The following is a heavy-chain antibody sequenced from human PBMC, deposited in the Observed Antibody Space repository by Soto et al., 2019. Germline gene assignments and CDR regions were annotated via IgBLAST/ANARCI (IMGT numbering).Heavy chain of an antibody. J-gene: IGHJ4*02. CDR1: GYTLTELS. D-gene: IGHD3-10*01. Sequence: ASVKVSCKVSGYTLTELSMHWVRQAPGKGLEWMGGFDPEDGETIYAQKFQGRVTMTEDTSTDTAYMELRSLRSEDTAVYYCATVPYYYCSGSYYRDYWGPGTRVTGSS. V-gene: IGHV1-24*01. CDR3: ATVPYYYCSGSYYRDY. CDR2: FDPEDGET.